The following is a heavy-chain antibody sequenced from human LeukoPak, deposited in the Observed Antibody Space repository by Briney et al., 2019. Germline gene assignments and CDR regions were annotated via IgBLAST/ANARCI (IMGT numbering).Heavy chain of an antibody. CDR1: GFAVSSNY. CDR2: IYSGGST. CDR3: AREISPYGMDV. J-gene: IGHJ6*02. Sequence: GGSLRLSCAASGFAVSSNYMSWVRQAPGKGLEWVSVIYSGGSTYYADSVKGRFTISRDNSKNTLYLQMNSLRAEDTAVYYCAREISPYGMDVWGQGTTVTVSS. V-gene: IGHV3-53*01.